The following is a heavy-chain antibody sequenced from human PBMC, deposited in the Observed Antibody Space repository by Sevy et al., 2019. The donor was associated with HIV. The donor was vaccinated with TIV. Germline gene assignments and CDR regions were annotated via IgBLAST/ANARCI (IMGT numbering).Heavy chain of an antibody. CDR3: ARAATDTAMVIGWFDP. CDR1: GFTFSSYA. CDR2: ISYDGSNK. V-gene: IGHV3-30-3*01. D-gene: IGHD5-18*01. Sequence: GGSLRLSCAASGFTFSSYAMHWVRQAPGKGLEWVAVISYDGSNKYYADSVKGRFTISRDNSKNTLYLQMNSLRAEDTAVYYCARAATDTAMVIGWFDPWGQGTLVTVSS. J-gene: IGHJ5*02.